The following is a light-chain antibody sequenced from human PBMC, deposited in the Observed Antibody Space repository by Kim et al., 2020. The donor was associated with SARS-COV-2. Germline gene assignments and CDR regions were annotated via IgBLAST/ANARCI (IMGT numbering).Light chain of an antibody. V-gene: IGKV1-17*03. CDR3: LQHDSYPLT. CDR1: QGISSY. Sequence: ASVGDRVTITRRASQGISSYLAWFQQKPGQVPKRLIYAASSLQSGVPSRFSGSGSGTEFTLTISSLQPEDFATYYCLQHDSYPLTFGGGTKVEIK. CDR2: AAS. J-gene: IGKJ4*01.